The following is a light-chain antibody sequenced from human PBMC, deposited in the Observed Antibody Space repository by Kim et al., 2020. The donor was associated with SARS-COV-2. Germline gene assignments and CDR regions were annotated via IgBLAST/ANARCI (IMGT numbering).Light chain of an antibody. Sequence: PGQSVTISCTGTSSDVGGYNYVSWYQQHPGKAPKLMIYEVNKRPSGVPDRFSGSKSGIAASLTVSGLQAEDEADYYCSSYAGSDVVFGGGTQLTVL. CDR1: SSDVGGYNY. J-gene: IGLJ3*02. V-gene: IGLV2-8*01. CDR3: SSYAGSDVV. CDR2: EVN.